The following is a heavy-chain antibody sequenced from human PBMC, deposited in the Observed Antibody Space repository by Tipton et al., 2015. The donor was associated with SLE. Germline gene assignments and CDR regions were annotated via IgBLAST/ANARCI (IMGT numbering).Heavy chain of an antibody. V-gene: IGHV4-34*01. D-gene: IGHD6-19*01. CDR3: ARDAGIAVAGRGYFDY. CDR2: INHSGST. Sequence: TLSLTCAVYGGSFSGYYWSWIRQPPGKGLEWIGEINHSGSTNYNPSLKSRVTISEDTSKKQFSLKLKYVTAADTAVYYCARDAGIAVAGRGYFDYWGQGTLVTVSS. CDR1: GGSFSGYY. J-gene: IGHJ4*02.